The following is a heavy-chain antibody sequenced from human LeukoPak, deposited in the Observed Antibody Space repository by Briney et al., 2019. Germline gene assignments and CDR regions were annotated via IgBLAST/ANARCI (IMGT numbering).Heavy chain of an antibody. CDR3: AKDRFSYYYDDSGYCPFDY. D-gene: IGHD3-22*01. J-gene: IGHJ4*02. CDR2: ISYDGSNK. V-gene: IGHV3-30*18. CDR1: GFTFSSYA. Sequence: HPGRSLRLSCAASGFTFSSYAMHWVRQAPGKGLEWVAVISYDGSNKYYGDSVKGRFTISRDNSKNTLYLQMNTLRAEDTAVYYCAKDRFSYYYDDSGYCPFDYWGQGTLVTVSS.